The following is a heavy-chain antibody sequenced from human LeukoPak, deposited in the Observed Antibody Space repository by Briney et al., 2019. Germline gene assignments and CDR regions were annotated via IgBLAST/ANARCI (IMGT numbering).Heavy chain of an antibody. V-gene: IGHV3-43*01. J-gene: IGHJ4*02. CDR3: AKATGYSYGYGFDY. Sequence: GGSLRLSCAASGFTFDDYTMHWVRQAPGKGLEWVSLISWDGGSTYYADSVKGRFTISRDNSKNSLYLQMNSLRTEDTALYYCAKATGYSYGYGFDYWGQGTLVTVSS. CDR2: ISWDGGST. CDR1: GFTFDDYT. D-gene: IGHD5-18*01.